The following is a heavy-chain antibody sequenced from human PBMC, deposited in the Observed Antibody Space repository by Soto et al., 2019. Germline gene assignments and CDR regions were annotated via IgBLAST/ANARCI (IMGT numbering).Heavy chain of an antibody. CDR2: ISAYNGNT. CDR3: ARDHQSIVVVAASAFDI. D-gene: IGHD2-15*01. J-gene: IGHJ3*02. Sequence: ASVKVSCKASGYTFTSYGISWVRQAPGQGLEWMGWISAYNGNTNYAQKLQGRVTMTTDTSTSTAYMELRSLRSDDTAVYYCARDHQSIVVVAASAFDIWGQGTMVTVSS. V-gene: IGHV1-18*01. CDR1: GYTFTSYG.